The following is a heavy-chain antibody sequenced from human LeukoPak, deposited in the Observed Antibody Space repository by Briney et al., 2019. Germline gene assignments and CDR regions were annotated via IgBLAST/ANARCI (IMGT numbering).Heavy chain of an antibody. CDR3: ARLGSYYNGFDY. V-gene: IGHV4-38-2*02. Sequence: SETLSLTCTVSGYSISNGYYWGWMRQPPGKGLEWIGSIYHSGRTHYNPSLKSRVTISVDTSRNQFSLKLSSVTAADTAVYYCARLGSYYNGFDYWGQGTLVTVSS. CDR2: IYHSGRT. J-gene: IGHJ4*02. CDR1: GYSISNGYY. D-gene: IGHD3-10*01.